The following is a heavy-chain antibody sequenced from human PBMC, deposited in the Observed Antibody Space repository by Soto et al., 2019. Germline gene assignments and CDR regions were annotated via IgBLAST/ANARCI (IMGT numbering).Heavy chain of an antibody. D-gene: IGHD4-17*01. CDR1: GFTFSSYG. CDR3: AKDGVYGDYRLFFDY. Sequence: PGGSLRLSCAASGFTFSSYGMHWVRQAPGKGLEWVAVISYDGSNKYYADSVKGRFTISRDNSKNTLYLQMNSLRAEDTAVYYCAKDGVYGDYRLFFDYWGQGTLVTVSS. CDR2: ISYDGSNK. V-gene: IGHV3-30*18. J-gene: IGHJ4*02.